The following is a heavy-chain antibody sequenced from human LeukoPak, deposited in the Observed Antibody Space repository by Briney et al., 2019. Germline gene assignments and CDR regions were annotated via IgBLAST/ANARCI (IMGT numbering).Heavy chain of an antibody. CDR1: GYTFTGYY. D-gene: IGHD5-18*01. CDR2: INPNSGGT. V-gene: IGHV1-8*03. Sequence: ASVKVSCKASGYTFTGYYMHWVRQAPGQGLEWMGWINPNSGGTGYAQKFQGRVTITRNTSISTAYMELSSLRSEDTAVYYCARAQSVDTAMVTGYYYYYMDVWGKGTTVTVSS. CDR3: ARAQSVDTAMVTGYYYYYMDV. J-gene: IGHJ6*03.